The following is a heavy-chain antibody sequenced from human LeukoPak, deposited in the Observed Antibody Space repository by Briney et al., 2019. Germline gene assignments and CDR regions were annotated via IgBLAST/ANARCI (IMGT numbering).Heavy chain of an antibody. Sequence: GGSLRLSCAASVFTFSDAWMNWVRQAPGKGLEWVGRIKRKTDGGTTDYAAPVKGRFTISRDDSKNTLYLQMNSLKTEDTAVYYCTTGNWGPYWGQGTLVTVSS. J-gene: IGHJ4*02. D-gene: IGHD7-27*01. V-gene: IGHV3-15*07. CDR1: VFTFSDAW. CDR3: TTGNWGPY. CDR2: IKRKTDGGTT.